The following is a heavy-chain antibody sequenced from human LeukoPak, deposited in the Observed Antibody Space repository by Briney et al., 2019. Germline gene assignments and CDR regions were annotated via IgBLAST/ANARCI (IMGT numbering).Heavy chain of an antibody. CDR1: GYSISSGYY. Sequence: SETLSLTCTVSGYSISSGYYWGWIRQPPGKGLKWIGSISHSGSTNYNPSLKSRVTISVDKSRNQFSLRLSSVTAADTAVYYCARGIPGYFNTSGYYYDYWGQGTLVTVSS. J-gene: IGHJ4*02. V-gene: IGHV4-38-2*02. D-gene: IGHD3-22*01. CDR2: ISHSGST. CDR3: ARGIPGYFNTSGYYYDY.